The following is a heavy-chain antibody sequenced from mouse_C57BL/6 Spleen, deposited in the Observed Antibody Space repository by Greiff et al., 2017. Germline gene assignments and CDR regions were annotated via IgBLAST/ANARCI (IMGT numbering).Heavy chain of an antibody. CDR3: ARSAWDGRLGDY. CDR1: GYTFTSYW. J-gene: IGHJ2*01. CDR2: IDPSDSYT. V-gene: IGHV1-69*01. Sequence: QVQLQQSGAELVMPGASVKLSCKASGYTFTSYWMHWVKQRPGQGLEWIGEIDPSDSYTNYNQKFKGKSTLTVDKSSSTAYMQLSSLTSEDSAVYYCARSAWDGRLGDYWGQGTTLTVSS. D-gene: IGHD4-1*01.